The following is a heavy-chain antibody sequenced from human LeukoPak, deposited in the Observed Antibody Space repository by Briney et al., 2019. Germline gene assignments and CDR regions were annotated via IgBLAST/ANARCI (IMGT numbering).Heavy chain of an antibody. D-gene: IGHD3-3*01. CDR2: INRSGGS. J-gene: IGHJ6*03. CDR1: GGSFSGYS. CDR3: AREAAYNFWSGYYQTTYYMDV. V-gene: IGHV4-34*01. Sequence: SGTLSLTCAVYGGSFSGYSWSWIRQPPGKGLEWIGEINRSGGSNYTPSLKSRVTVSVDTSKNQFSLNLSSVTAADTAVYYCAREAAYNFWSGYYQTTYYMDVWGTGTTVTVSS.